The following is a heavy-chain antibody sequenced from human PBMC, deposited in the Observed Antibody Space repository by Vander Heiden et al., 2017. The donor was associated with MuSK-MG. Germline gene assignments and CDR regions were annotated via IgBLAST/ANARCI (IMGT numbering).Heavy chain of an antibody. CDR1: GYTFSSYG. CDR3: AKSQWLGAEYFQY. V-gene: IGHV3-33*06. J-gene: IGHJ1*01. Sequence: QVQLVESGGGVVQPGRSLRLSCAASGYTFSSYGMHWVRQAPGKGLGWLAVIWDDGSNKYYTDSVKGRFTISRDNSKNTLYLQMNRMRAEDTAVYYCAKSQWLGAEYFQYWGQGTLVTVSS. CDR2: IWDDGSNK. D-gene: IGHD6-19*01.